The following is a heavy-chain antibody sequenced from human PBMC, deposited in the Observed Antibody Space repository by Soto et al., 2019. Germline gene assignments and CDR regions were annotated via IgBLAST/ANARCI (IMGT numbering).Heavy chain of an antibody. Sequence: ASVKVSCKASGYNFNNYYIHWVRQTPGQGPEWIGVINPSRGLTTYSQRFQGRVSMTRDTSTTTVYMELSSLRSEDAAIYYCARDGVPIAGRSGYFDYWGPGTEVTVSS. D-gene: IGHD6-19*01. CDR1: GYNFNNYY. V-gene: IGHV1-46*02. J-gene: IGHJ4*02. CDR2: INPSRGLT. CDR3: ARDGVPIAGRSGYFDY.